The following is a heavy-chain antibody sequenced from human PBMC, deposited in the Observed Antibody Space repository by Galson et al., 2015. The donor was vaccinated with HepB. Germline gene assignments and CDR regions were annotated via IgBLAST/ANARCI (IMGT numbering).Heavy chain of an antibody. Sequence: SVKVSCKASGYTFTNYYMNWVRQAPGQGLEWMGVINPRGGRTTYTRNFQGRVTMTRDTSTNTVYMELSRLRSEDTAVFYCARAAGEYYDFDRWGQGTLVTVSS. V-gene: IGHV1-46*01. CDR2: INPRGGRT. CDR3: ARAAGEYYDFDR. J-gene: IGHJ4*02. CDR1: GYTFTNYY. D-gene: IGHD3-3*01.